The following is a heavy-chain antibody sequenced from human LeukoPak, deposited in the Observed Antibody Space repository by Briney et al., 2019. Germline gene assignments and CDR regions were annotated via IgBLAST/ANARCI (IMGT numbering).Heavy chain of an antibody. D-gene: IGHD6-19*01. CDR2: IYYSGSST. CDR1: GGSITGYY. J-gene: IGHJ3*02. CDR3: ARLSRVPVAGLTYQSFDM. V-gene: IGHV4-59*01. Sequence: SETLSLTCTVFGGSITGYYWSWIRQPPGKGLDWIAYIYYSGSSTNYNPSLKSRVTISVDTSKNQFSLKLSSVTAADTAVYYCARLSRVPVAGLTYQSFDMWGQGTMATVSS.